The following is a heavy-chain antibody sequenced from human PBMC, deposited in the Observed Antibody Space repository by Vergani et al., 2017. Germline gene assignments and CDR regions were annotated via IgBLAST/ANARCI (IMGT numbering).Heavy chain of an antibody. D-gene: IGHD3-3*01. V-gene: IGHV3-11*01. CDR3: AKDINDFWSGYYYMDV. Sequence: QVQPVESGGGLVKPGGSLRLSCAASGFTFRDYYMSWIRQAPGKGLEWVSYISSSGSTIYYADSVKGRFTSSRDNAKNSLYLQMNSLRAEDTAVYYCAKDINDFWSGYYYMDVWGKGTTVTVSS. CDR1: GFTFRDYY. J-gene: IGHJ6*03. CDR2: ISSSGSTI.